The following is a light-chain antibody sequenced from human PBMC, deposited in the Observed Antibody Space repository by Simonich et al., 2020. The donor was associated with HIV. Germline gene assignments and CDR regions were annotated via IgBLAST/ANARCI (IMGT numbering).Light chain of an antibody. Sequence: DIVMTQSPDSLAVSLGERATINCKSSQSVLYSSNNQDYLAWYQQKPGQPPKLLIYWASTRESGVPDRFSGSGSVTDFTLTISSLQAEDVAVYYCQQYYSSPFTFGPGTKVDIK. CDR2: WAS. V-gene: IGKV4-1*01. CDR1: QSVLYSSNNQDY. J-gene: IGKJ3*01. CDR3: QQYYSSPFT.